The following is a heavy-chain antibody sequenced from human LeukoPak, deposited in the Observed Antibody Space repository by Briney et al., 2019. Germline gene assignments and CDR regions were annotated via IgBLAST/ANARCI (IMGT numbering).Heavy chain of an antibody. J-gene: IGHJ3*02. V-gene: IGHV1-8*01. D-gene: IGHD6-13*01. CDR1: GYTFTSYG. CDR3: ARWRRGSSWHRARGPKSRGAFDI. CDR2: MNPNSGNT. Sequence: ASVKVSCKASGYTFTSYGINWVRQATGQGLEWMGWMNPNSGNTGYAQKFQGRVTMTRNTSISTAYMELSSLRSEDTAVYYCARWRRGSSWHRARGPKSRGAFDIWGQGTMVTVSS.